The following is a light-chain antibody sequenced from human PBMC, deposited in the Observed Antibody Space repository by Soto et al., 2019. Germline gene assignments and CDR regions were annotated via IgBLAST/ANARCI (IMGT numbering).Light chain of an antibody. J-gene: IGKJ5*01. V-gene: IGKV3-15*01. CDR1: HSVSNN. CDR2: YAS. Sequence: EIIMTQSPATLSVSPGERATLSCRASHSVSNNLAWYQQKPGQAPRLLIYYASTRATGIPARFSGSGSGTEFTLTISRLQSEVFALYYCQQYNDWPPITFGQGTRLEVK. CDR3: QQYNDWPPIT.